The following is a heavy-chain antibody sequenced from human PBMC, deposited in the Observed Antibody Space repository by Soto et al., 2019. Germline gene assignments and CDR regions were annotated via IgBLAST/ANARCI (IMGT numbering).Heavy chain of an antibody. D-gene: IGHD4-17*01. Sequence: GGSLRLSCAASGFTVSSNYMSWVRQAPGKGLEWVSVIYSGGSTYYADSVKGRFTISRDNSKNTLYLQMNSLRAEDTAVYYCERERSTVTTWDYYYYMDVWGKGTTVTVSS. V-gene: IGHV3-66*01. CDR3: ERERSTVTTWDYYYYMDV. CDR1: GFTVSSNY. J-gene: IGHJ6*03. CDR2: IYSGGST.